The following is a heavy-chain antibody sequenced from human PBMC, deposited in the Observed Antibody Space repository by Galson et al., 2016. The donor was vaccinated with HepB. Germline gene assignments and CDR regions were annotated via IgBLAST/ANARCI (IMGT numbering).Heavy chain of an antibody. J-gene: IGHJ4*02. V-gene: IGHV3-21*01. CDR3: ARAVSWDYGDYAGY. D-gene: IGHD4-17*01. Sequence: SLRLSCAASGSTFSSYSMNWVRQAPGKGLEWVSSISSSSSYIYYADSVKGRFTISRDNAKNSLYLQMNSLRAEDTAVYYCARAVSWDYGDYAGYWGQGTLVTVSS. CDR1: GSTFSSYS. CDR2: ISSSSSYI.